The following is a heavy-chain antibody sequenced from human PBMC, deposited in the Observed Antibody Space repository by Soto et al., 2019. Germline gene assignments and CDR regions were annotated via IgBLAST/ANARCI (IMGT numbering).Heavy chain of an antibody. D-gene: IGHD3-16*01. V-gene: IGHV2-5*02. CDR2: IYWDDDK. J-gene: IGHJ4*02. CDR3: AHRPGGPYFDY. Sequence: SGPTLVKPTQTLTLTCTFTGFSLSTSGVGVGWIRQPPGKALEWLALIYWDDDKRYSPSLKSRVIITKDTSKNQVVLTMTNMDPVDTATYYCAHRPGGPYFDYWGQGTLVTVSS. CDR1: GFSLSTSGVG.